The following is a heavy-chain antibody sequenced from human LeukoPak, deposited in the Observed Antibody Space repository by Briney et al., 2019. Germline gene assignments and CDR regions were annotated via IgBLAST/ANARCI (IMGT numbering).Heavy chain of an antibody. J-gene: IGHJ4*02. Sequence: SEALSLTCTVSGGSISSSSYYWGWIRQPPGKGLEWIGSIYYSGSTYYNPSLKSRVTISVDTSKNQFSLKLSSVTAADTAVYYCARHAITMVQGEIDYWGQGTLVTVSS. CDR1: GGSISSSSYY. CDR2: IYYSGST. V-gene: IGHV4-39*01. D-gene: IGHD3-10*01. CDR3: ARHAITMVQGEIDY.